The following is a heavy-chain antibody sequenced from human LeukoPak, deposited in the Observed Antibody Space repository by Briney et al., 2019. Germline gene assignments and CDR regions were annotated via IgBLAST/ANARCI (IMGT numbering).Heavy chain of an antibody. V-gene: IGHV4-34*01. D-gene: IGHD3-22*01. CDR2: INHSGST. CDR1: GGSFSGYY. J-gene: IGHJ3*02. CDR3: ARDAPPTYYYDSSGYLAAFDI. Sequence: SETLSLTCAVYGGSFSGYYWSWIRQPPGKGLEWIGEINHSGSTNYNPSLKSRVTMSVDTSKNQFSLKLSSVTAADTAVYYCARDAPPTYYYDSSGYLAAFDIWGQGTMVTVSS.